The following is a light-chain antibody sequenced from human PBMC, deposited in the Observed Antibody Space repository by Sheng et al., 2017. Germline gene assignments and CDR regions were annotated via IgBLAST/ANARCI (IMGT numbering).Light chain of an antibody. CDR3: QAWDNSADVV. Sequence: SYELTQPPSVSVSPGQTASITCSGEKLGDKFVCWYQQKAGQSPVMVIYQDNKRPSGIPERFSGSNSGNTATLTISGTQAMDEADYYCQAWDNSADVVFGGGTKLTVL. V-gene: IGLV3-1*01. CDR2: QDN. CDR1: KLGDKF. J-gene: IGLJ2*01.